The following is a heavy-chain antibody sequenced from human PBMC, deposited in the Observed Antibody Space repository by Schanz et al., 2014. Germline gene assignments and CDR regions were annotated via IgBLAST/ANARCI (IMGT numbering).Heavy chain of an antibody. Sequence: QVQLVQSGAEVKKPGASVKVSCKTSGYTFTAYYMHWVRQAPGQGLEWMGWINPDSGGTKYAQKFQGRVTMTRDTSISTAYMELSRLKSDDTAVYYCARALFGSGHGDVWGQGTTVTVSS. CDR3: ARALFGSGHGDV. CDR2: INPDSGGT. J-gene: IGHJ6*02. CDR1: GYTFTAYY. D-gene: IGHD3-10*01. V-gene: IGHV1-2*02.